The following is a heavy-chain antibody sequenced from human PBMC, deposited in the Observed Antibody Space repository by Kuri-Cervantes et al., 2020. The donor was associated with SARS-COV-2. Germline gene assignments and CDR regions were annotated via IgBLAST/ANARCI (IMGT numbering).Heavy chain of an antibody. V-gene: IGHV3-23*01. D-gene: IGHD2-21*02. CDR2: ISGSGGST. CDR1: GFTFSSYA. J-gene: IGHJ4*02. CDR3: AKDDTGDSGPTYFDY. Sequence: GESLKISCAASGFTFSSYAMSWVRQAPGKGLEWVSAISGSGGSTYYADSVKGRFTISRDNSKNTLYLQMNSLRAEDTAVYYCAKDDTGDSGPTYFDYWGQGTLVTVSS.